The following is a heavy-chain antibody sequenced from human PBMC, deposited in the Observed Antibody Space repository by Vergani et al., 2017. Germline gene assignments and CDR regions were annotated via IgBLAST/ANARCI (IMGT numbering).Heavy chain of an antibody. D-gene: IGHD3-3*01. Sequence: EVQLVESGGGLVKPGGSLRLSCAASGFTFSSYSMNWVRQAPGKGLEWVSSISSSSSYIYYADSVKGRFTISRDNAKNSLYLQMNSLRAEDTAVYYCARDGRITIFGVVILQPYYYYYMDVWGKGTTVTVSS. V-gene: IGHV3-21*01. CDR2: ISSSSSYI. J-gene: IGHJ6*03. CDR1: GFTFSSYS. CDR3: ARDGRITIFGVVILQPYYYYYMDV.